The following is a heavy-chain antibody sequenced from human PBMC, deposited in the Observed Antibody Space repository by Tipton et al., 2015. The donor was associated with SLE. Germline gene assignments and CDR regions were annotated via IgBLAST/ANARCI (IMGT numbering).Heavy chain of an antibody. CDR3: ARIRDGYLDDAFDI. V-gene: IGHV4-34*01. Sequence: AGLVKPSETLSLTCAVYDGSFSGYYWSWIRQPPGKGLEWIGEINDSGRANYNPSPKSRVSISVDTSKNQFSLKVTSVAAADTAVYYCARIRDGYLDDAFDIWGQGTMVTVSS. D-gene: IGHD5-24*01. CDR2: INDSGRA. J-gene: IGHJ3*02. CDR1: DGSFSGYY.